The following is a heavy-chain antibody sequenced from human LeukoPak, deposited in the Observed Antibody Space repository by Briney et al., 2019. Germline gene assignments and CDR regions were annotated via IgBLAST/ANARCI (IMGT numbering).Heavy chain of an antibody. J-gene: IGHJ4*02. CDR3: AARPTSAAVAPSDF. CDR1: GLTPSSRG. Sequence: PGGSLRLSCAASGLTPSSRGMSWVRQAPGKGLEWVSAISGSGDGTYYADSVKGRFTISRDNSKSMLYLEMNSLRAEDTATYYCAARPTSAAVAPSDFWGQGTLVTVSS. V-gene: IGHV3-23*01. D-gene: IGHD6-19*01. CDR2: ISGSGDGT.